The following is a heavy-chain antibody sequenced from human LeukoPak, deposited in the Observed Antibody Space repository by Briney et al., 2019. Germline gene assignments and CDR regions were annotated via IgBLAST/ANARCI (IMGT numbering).Heavy chain of an antibody. CDR2: LYHSGST. CDR1: GYSISNAYY. J-gene: IGHJ4*02. V-gene: IGHV4-38-2*02. D-gene: IGHD1-26*01. Sequence: SETLSLTCTVSGYSISNAYYWGWIRQPPGKGLEWIGSLYHSGSTYYNPSLKSRVTTSVDTSKNRFSLKLTSVTATDTAVYYCARELHSGSYYFDYWGQGTLVTVSS. CDR3: ARELHSGSYYFDY.